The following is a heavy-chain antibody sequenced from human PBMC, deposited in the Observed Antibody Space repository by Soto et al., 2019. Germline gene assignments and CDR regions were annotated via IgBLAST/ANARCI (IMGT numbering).Heavy chain of an antibody. Sequence: SETLSLICAVYGGSLSGYYWSWIRQSPGKGLEWIGQINYGGGTNYNPSLKSRATISVDTSKNQFSLNLSSVTAADTAVYFCARRPDGLDIWGQGTMVTVSS. CDR1: GGSLSGYY. CDR3: ARRPDGLDI. D-gene: IGHD6-6*01. V-gene: IGHV4-34*01. J-gene: IGHJ3*02. CDR2: INYGGGT.